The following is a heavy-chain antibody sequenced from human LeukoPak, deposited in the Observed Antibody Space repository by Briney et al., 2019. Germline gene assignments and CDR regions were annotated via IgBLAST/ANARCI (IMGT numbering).Heavy chain of an antibody. CDR3: AREDRYCTNGVCYTPWFDP. J-gene: IGHJ5*02. D-gene: IGHD2-8*01. CDR2: IYHSGST. Sequence: SETLSLTCTVSGYSISSGYYWGWIRQPPGKGLEWIGSIYHSGSTYYNPSLKSRVTISLDTSKNQFSLKLSSVTAADTAVYYCAREDRYCTNGVCYTPWFDPWGQGTLVTVSS. CDR1: GYSISSGYY. V-gene: IGHV4-38-2*02.